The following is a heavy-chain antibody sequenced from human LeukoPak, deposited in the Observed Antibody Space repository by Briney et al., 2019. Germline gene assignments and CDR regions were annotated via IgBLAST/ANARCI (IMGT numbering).Heavy chain of an antibody. Sequence: PGGSLRLSCAASGFTFSSYSMNWVRQAPGKGLEWVSSISSSSSYIYYADSVKGRFTISRDNAKNSLYLQMNSLRAEDTAVYYCASFVGSWSVQVEAFDIWGQGTMVTISS. CDR2: ISSSSSYI. CDR3: ASFVGSWSVQVEAFDI. V-gene: IGHV3-21*01. D-gene: IGHD6-13*01. CDR1: GFTFSSYS. J-gene: IGHJ3*02.